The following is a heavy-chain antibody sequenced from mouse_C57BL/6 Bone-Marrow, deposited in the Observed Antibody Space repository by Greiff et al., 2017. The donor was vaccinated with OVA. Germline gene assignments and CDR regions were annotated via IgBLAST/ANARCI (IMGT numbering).Heavy chain of an antibody. CDR2: IWWDDDK. Sequence: QVTLKESGPGILQPSQTLSLTCSFSGFSLSTFGMGVGWIRQPSGKGLEWLAHIWWDDDKYYNPALKSRLTISKDTSKNQVFLKLANVDTADTATYYCARIYYDYDRYYAMDYWGQGTSVTVSS. J-gene: IGHJ4*01. V-gene: IGHV8-8*01. D-gene: IGHD2-4*01. CDR1: GFSLSTFGMG. CDR3: ARIYYDYDRYYAMDY.